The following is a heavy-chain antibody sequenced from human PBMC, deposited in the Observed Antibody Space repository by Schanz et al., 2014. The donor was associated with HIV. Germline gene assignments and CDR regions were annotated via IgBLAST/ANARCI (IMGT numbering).Heavy chain of an antibody. D-gene: IGHD2-15*01. V-gene: IGHV3-23*04. CDR3: AKTVVVVVAATHEMDV. CDR1: GFTFSSYW. CDR2: ISGSGANT. Sequence: EVQLVESGGGLVQPGGFLRLSCAASGFTFSSYWLSWVRQAPGKGLEWVSTISGSGANTYYAESVKGRFTISRDNSKNTLYLQVSSLRAEDSAVYYCAKTVVVVVAATHEMDVWGQGTTVTVSS. J-gene: IGHJ6*02.